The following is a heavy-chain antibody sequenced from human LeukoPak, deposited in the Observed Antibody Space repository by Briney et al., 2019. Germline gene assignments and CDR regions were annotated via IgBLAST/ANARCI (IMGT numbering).Heavy chain of an antibody. V-gene: IGHV4-39*07. D-gene: IGHD3-22*01. CDR2: MQYSGRT. J-gene: IGHJ4*02. CDR1: GFTFSSHGM. Sequence: GTLRLSCAASGFTFSSHGMNWVRQAPGKGLEWIGSMQYSGRTYYNPSLKSRVTISVDTSKNQFSLKLSSVTVADTAVYYCARGMIGVDRLDYWGQGTLVTVSS. CDR3: ARGMIGVDRLDY.